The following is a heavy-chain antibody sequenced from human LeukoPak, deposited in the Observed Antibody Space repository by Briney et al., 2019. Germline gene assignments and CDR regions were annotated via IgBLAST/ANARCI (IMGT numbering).Heavy chain of an antibody. J-gene: IGHJ4*02. D-gene: IGHD7-27*01. Sequence: PSETLSLTCTVSGDSITSGDYYWSWLRQHPGKGLEWIGYIHYSGRTYYNASLKSRITISLDASKGQFSLNLTSVTAADTAMYYRARAGGRLGTDSWGQGTLVTVSS. CDR2: IHYSGRT. V-gene: IGHV4-31*03. CDR3: ARAGGRLGTDS. CDR1: GDSITSGDYY.